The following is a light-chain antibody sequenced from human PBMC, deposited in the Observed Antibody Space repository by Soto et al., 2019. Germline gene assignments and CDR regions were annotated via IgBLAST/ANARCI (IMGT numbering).Light chain of an antibody. J-gene: IGKJ2*01. Sequence: AIAMAQSPSSLSASVGDRGTITCRASQGIRNDLGWYQQKPGKAPKLLIYAASILQSGVPSRFSGSGSGTDFTLTISSLQPEDFATYFCLQDYNYPYTFGQGTNLEIK. V-gene: IGKV1-6*01. CDR1: QGIRND. CDR3: LQDYNYPYT. CDR2: AAS.